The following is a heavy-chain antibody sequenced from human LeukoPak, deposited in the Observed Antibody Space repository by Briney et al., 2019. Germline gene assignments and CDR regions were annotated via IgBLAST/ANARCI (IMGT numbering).Heavy chain of an antibody. D-gene: IGHD4-11*01. CDR1: GYTFTSYG. Sequence: RASVKVSCKASGYTFTSYGSSWVRQAPGQGREWVGWISVYNGNTNYAEKLQGRVNVTTDRSTSTAYMELRSLRSDDTAVYYCARDRLTVTAHDYWGQGTLVTVSS. CDR3: ARDRLTVTAHDY. V-gene: IGHV1-18*01. J-gene: IGHJ4*02. CDR2: ISVYNGNT.